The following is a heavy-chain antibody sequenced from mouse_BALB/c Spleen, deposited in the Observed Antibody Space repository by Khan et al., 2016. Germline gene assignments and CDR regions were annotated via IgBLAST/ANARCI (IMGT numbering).Heavy chain of an antibody. CDR3: STSSSGDWYYFDY. D-gene: IGHD3-1*01. CDR1: GYSIPSHYS. J-gene: IGHJ2*01. CDR2: IHYSGST. V-gene: IGHV3-1*02. Sequence: EVQLQESGPDLVKPSQSLSLTCTVTGYSIPSHYSWHWIRHFPGNKLEWMGYIHYSGSTNYNPSLKSRISITRDTSKNQFFLQLNSVTTEDTATYTSSTSSSGDWYYFDYWGQGTTLTVSS.